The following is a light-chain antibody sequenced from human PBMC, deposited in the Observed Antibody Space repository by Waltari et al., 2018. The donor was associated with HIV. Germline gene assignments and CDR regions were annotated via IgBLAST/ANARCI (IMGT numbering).Light chain of an antibody. Sequence: QPPLPQPASASAPSGPATTISCTGTSSDAGGHNYVSCYQQHPGKAPELMIYEVSNRPSGVSNRFSGSKSGNTASLTISGLQAEDEADYYCSSYTSSSTRVVFGGGTKLTVL. J-gene: IGLJ2*01. CDR1: SSDAGGHNY. V-gene: IGLV2-14*01. CDR3: SSYTSSSTRVV. CDR2: EVS.